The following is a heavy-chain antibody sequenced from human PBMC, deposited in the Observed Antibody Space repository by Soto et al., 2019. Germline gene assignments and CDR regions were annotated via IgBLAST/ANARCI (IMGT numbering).Heavy chain of an antibody. CDR3: ARIHGYCTNDICQHNWFDP. J-gene: IGHJ5*02. Sequence: QWGAGLLKPSETLSLTCAVYGGSFSGYYWSWIRQPPGKALEWLAQIFSNDEKSYSTSLKSRLTISKDTSKSQVVLTLTNMDPVDTATYCCARIHGYCTNDICQHNWFDPWGQGTPVTVSS. CDR1: GGSFSGYYW. V-gene: IGHV2-26*01. CDR2: IFSNDEK. D-gene: IGHD2-8*01.